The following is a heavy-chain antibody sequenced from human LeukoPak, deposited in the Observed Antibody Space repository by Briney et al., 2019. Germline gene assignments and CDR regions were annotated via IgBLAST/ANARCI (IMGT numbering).Heavy chain of an antibody. CDR1: GYTFTSYY. V-gene: IGHV1-46*01. CDR3: ARSMRAYHYDSSDYYPQDYNFYPQDYNFGMEV. D-gene: IGHD3-22*01. Sequence: GASVKVSCKASGYTFTSYYMHWVRQAPGQGLEWLGIINPSGGGTSYAQKFQGRVTMTRDTSTSTVYMVLSSLRSEDTAVYYCARSMRAYHYDSSDYYPQDYNFYPQDYNFGMEVWGQGTTVTVSS. CDR2: INPSGGGT. J-gene: IGHJ6*02.